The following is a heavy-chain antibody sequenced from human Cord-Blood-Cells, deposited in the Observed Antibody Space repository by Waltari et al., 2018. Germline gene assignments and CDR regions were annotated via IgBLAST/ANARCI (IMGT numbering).Heavy chain of an antibody. CDR3: ASIAAATPDY. CDR2: INHSGST. J-gene: IGHJ4*02. CDR1: GGSFSGYY. Sequence: QVQLQQWGAGLLKPSETLSLTCAVYGGSFSGYYWSWIRQPPGKGLEWIGEINHSGSTNNNPSLKSRVTISVDTSKNQFSLKLSSVTAADTAVYYCASIAAATPDYWGQGTLVTVSS. D-gene: IGHD6-13*01. V-gene: IGHV4-34*01.